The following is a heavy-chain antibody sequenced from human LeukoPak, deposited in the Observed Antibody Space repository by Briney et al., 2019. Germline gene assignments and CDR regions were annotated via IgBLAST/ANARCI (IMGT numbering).Heavy chain of an antibody. D-gene: IGHD6-19*01. CDR3: ARLSALAGHRGAFDI. CDR2: IYYGNT. J-gene: IGHJ3*02. CDR1: GGSIGGHTFY. V-gene: IGHV4-39*01. Sequence: PSETLSLTCNVSGGSIGGHTFYWDWIRQPPGKGLEWIATIYYGNTFYNPSLKSRVAISIDMSNSQFFLHLTSVSAADTAVYYCARLSALAGHRGAFDIWGPGTLVTVSS.